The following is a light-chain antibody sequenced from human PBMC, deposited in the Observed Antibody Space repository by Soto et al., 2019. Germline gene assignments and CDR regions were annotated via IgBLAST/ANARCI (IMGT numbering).Light chain of an antibody. CDR1: QSISSW. Sequence: DIQMTQSPSTLSASVGDRVTITCRASQSISSWLAWYQHKPGKAPKLLIYKASSLESGVPSRVSGSGSGTEFTLTISSLQSDDFATYYCQQYNSYPLTCGGGTKVETK. V-gene: IGKV1-5*03. J-gene: IGKJ4*01. CDR2: KAS. CDR3: QQYNSYPLT.